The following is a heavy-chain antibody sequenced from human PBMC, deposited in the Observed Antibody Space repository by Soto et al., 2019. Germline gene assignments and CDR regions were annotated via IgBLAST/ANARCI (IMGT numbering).Heavy chain of an antibody. CDR2: IIPIFGTA. Sequence: SSVKVSCKASGGTFSSYAISWVRQAPGQGLEWMGGIIPIFGTANYAQKFQGRVTITADKSTSTAYMELSSLRSEDTAVYYCAFWRVAVDGTVIYYYYYGMDVWGQGTTVTVSS. V-gene: IGHV1-69*06. D-gene: IGHD6-19*01. CDR3: AFWRVAVDGTVIYYYYYGMDV. CDR1: GGTFSSYA. J-gene: IGHJ6*02.